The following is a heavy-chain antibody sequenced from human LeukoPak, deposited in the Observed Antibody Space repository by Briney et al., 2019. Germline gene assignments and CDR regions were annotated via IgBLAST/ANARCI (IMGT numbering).Heavy chain of an antibody. J-gene: IGHJ5*02. CDR3: ARTTTYYDILTGYSTGWFDP. D-gene: IGHD3-9*01. CDR1: GGSISSNNYC. Sequence: PSETLSLTCTVSGGSISSNNYCWGWIRQPPGTGLEWIGNIYYSGSTYYNPSLKSRVTISVDTSKNQFSLKLSSVTALDTAVYYCARTTTYYDILTGYSTGWFDPWGQGTLVTVSS. CDR2: IYYSGST. V-gene: IGHV4-39*07.